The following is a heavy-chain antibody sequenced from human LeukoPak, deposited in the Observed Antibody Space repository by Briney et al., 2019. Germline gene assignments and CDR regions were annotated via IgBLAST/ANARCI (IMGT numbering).Heavy chain of an antibody. Sequence: SVKVSCKTSGGTFSSYAISWVRQAPGQGLEWMGGIIPISGTTNYAQKLEGRVTITADESTSTAYLELSSLRSEDTAVFYCARGMVRAMGWGNYYYGMDVWGQGTTVAVSS. V-gene: IGHV1-69*13. CDR1: GGTFSSYA. J-gene: IGHJ6*02. CDR3: ARGMVRAMGWGNYYYGMDV. CDR2: IIPISGTT. D-gene: IGHD3-10*01.